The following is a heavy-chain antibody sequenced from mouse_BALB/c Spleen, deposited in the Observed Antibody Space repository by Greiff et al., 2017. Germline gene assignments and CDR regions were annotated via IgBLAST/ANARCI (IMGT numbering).Heavy chain of an antibody. CDR3: AIWLLPSFAY. D-gene: IGHD2-3*01. CDR2: IDPANGNT. V-gene: IGHV14-3*02. CDR1: GFNIKDTY. Sequence: EVQLQESGAELVKPGASVKLSCTASGFNIKDTYMHWVKQRPEQGLEWIGRIDPANGNTKYDPKFQGKATITADTSSNTAYLQLSSLTSEDTAVYYCAIWLLPSFAYWGQGTLVTVSA. J-gene: IGHJ3*01.